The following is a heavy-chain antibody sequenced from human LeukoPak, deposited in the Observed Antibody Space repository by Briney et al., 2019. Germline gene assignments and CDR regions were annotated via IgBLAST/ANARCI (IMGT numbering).Heavy chain of an antibody. J-gene: IGHJ4*02. CDR3: ARRTGESIAARRLRYYFDY. CDR1: GGSISSGGYY. CDR2: IYHSGST. D-gene: IGHD6-6*01. Sequence: SETLSLTCTVSGGSISSGGYYWSWIRQPPGKGLEWIGYIYHSGSTYYNPSLKSRVTISVDRSKNQFSLKLSSVTAADTAVYYCARRTGESIAARRLRYYFDYWGQGTLVTVSS. V-gene: IGHV4-30-2*01.